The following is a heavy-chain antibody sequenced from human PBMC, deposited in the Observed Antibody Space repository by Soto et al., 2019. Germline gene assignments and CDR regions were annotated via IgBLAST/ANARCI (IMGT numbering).Heavy chain of an antibody. CDR2: IMWNSDRI. V-gene: IGHV3-9*01. J-gene: IGHJ6*02. CDR3: GKDINPGGMDV. Sequence: EVQLVESGGDLVQPGRSLRLSCVASGFTIHDHAMHWVRQAPGKGLEWVSGIMWNSDRIGYADSVKGRFTISRDNAKNSLYLQMNSLTTEDTALYYCGKDINPGGMDVWGQGTTVTVSS. D-gene: IGHD1-1*01. CDR1: GFTIHDHA.